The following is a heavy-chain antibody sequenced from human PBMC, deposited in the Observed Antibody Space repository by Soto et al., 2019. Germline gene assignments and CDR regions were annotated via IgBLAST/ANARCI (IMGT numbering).Heavy chain of an antibody. CDR2: FYSSGST. D-gene: IGHD6-13*01. Sequence: TPSLPRTVFGGSHHSGGYYSGRIRQHPGKGLGGVGDFYSSGSTYYNPSLKSRVTISVDTSKNQFSLKLSSVTAADTAVYYCARSGGIAAAGTVSERNYYYYGMDVWGQGTTVTV. J-gene: IGHJ6*02. V-gene: IGHV4-31*03. CDR3: ARSGGIAAAGTVSERNYYYYGMDV. CDR1: GGSHHSGGYY.